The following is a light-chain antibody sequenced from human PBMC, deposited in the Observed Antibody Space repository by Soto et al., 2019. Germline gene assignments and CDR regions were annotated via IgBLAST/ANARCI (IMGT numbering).Light chain of an antibody. CDR3: QQYGRSTLS. V-gene: IGKV3-20*01. Sequence: EIGLKHSQCNLSPPPGQRAKPSRRLSQSVSSSYLAWYQQKPGQAPRLLIYGASSRATGTPDRFSGSGSGTDFTLTISRLEPEDFAVYYCQQYGRSTLSFGPGTKLDI. J-gene: IGKJ3*01. CDR2: GAS. CDR1: QSVSSSY.